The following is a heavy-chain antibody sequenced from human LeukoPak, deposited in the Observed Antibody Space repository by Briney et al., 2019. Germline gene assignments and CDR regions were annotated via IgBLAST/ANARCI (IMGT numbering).Heavy chain of an antibody. CDR1: GFTFSSYA. CDR2: ISYDGSNK. J-gene: IGHJ4*02. D-gene: IGHD6-13*01. CDR3: ARDRFKAAAGVFDY. V-gene: IGHV3-30-3*01. Sequence: GRSLRLSCAASGFTFSSYAMHWVRQAPGKGLEWVAVISYDGSNKYYADSVKGRFTISRDNSKNTLYLQMNSLRAEDTAVYYCARDRFKAAAGVFDYWGQGTVVTVSS.